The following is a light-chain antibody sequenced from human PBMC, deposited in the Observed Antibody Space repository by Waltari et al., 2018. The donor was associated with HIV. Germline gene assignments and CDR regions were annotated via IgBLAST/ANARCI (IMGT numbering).Light chain of an antibody. V-gene: IGKV3-20*01. CDR3: QQYFGIPLT. CDR1: QSVSSSY. J-gene: IGKJ4*01. Sequence: EIVLTQSPGTLSLSPGDGATLSCRASQSVSSSYLAWYQQKPGRAPRLLIYGVSSRATGIPDRFSGSGSGTDFTLTITSLQAEDVATYYCQQYFGIPLTFGGGTKV. CDR2: GVS.